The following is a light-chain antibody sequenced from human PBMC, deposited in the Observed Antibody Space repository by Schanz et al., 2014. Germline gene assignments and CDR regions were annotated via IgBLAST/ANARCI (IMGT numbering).Light chain of an antibody. Sequence: QSVLTQPPSASGTPGQRVTISCSGSSSNIGSNTVNWYQQLPGTAPKLLIYSNNERPSGVPDRFSGSKSATSASLAISGLRSEDEADYYCQSYDSSLSGWVFGGGTKLTVL. CDR2: SNN. V-gene: IGLV1-44*01. CDR1: SSNIGSNT. J-gene: IGLJ3*02. CDR3: QSYDSSLSGWV.